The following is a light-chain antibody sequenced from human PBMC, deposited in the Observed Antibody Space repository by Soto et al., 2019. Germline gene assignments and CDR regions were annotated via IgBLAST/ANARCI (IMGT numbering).Light chain of an antibody. CDR3: YSYAGSYTWV. Sequence: QSALTQPRSVSASPGQSVTISCIGTSSDVGGYHYVSWYQQHPGKAPKFIIYNVSKRPSGVPDRFSGSKSGSTASLTISGLQADDEADYYCYSYAGSYTWVFGTGTQLTVL. CDR1: SSDVGGYHY. J-gene: IGLJ1*01. V-gene: IGLV2-11*01. CDR2: NVS.